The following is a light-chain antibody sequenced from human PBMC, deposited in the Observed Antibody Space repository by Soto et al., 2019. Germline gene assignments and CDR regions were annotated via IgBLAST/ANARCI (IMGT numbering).Light chain of an antibody. CDR1: SSDVGGYNF. CDR3: SSYAGSNNL. V-gene: IGLV2-8*01. Sequence: QSAPTQPPSASGSPGQSVTIPCTGTSSDVGGYNFVSWYQQHPGKAPKLMIYEVSKRPSGVPDRFSGSKSGNTASLTVSGLQAEDEADYYCSSYAGSNNLFGGGTKLTVL. CDR2: EVS. J-gene: IGLJ2*01.